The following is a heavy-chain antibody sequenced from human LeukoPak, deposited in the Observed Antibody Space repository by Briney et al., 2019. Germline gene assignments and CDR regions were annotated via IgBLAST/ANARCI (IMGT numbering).Heavy chain of an antibody. Sequence: ASVKVSCKASGYTFTVYHMHWVRQAPGQGLEWMGRINPNSGNTNFAQKFQGRVTMTRDTSISTAYMELSRLRSEDTAVYYCARLTAMAALGYWGQGTLVTVSS. J-gene: IGHJ4*02. CDR3: ARLTAMAALGY. V-gene: IGHV1-2*06. CDR1: GYTFTVYH. CDR2: INPNSGNT. D-gene: IGHD5-18*01.